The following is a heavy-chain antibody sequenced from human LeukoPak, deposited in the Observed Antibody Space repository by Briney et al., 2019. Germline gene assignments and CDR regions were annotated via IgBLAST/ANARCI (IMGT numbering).Heavy chain of an antibody. CDR1: GFTFDDYA. CDR3: ATIAVAGSVDY. CDR2: ISWNSGSI. V-gene: IGHV3-9*01. D-gene: IGHD6-19*01. J-gene: IGHJ4*02. Sequence: PGGSLRLSCAASGFTFDDYAMHWVRQAPGKGLEWVSGISWNSGSIGYADSVKGRFTISRDNAKNSLYLQMNSLRAEDTAVYYCATIAVAGSVDYWGQGTLVTVSS.